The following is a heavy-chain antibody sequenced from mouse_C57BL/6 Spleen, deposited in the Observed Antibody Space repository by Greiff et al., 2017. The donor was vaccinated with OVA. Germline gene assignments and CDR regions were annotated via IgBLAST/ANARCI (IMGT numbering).Heavy chain of an antibody. CDR2: INPSTGGT. CDR3: ARDSSGYDAMDY. Sequence: EVKLMESGPELVKPGASVKISCKASGYSFTGYYMNWVKQSPEKSLEWIGEINPSTGGTTYNQKFKAKATLTVDKSSSTAYMQLKSLTSEDSAVYYCARDSSGYDAMDYWGQGTSVTVSS. J-gene: IGHJ4*01. D-gene: IGHD3-2*02. V-gene: IGHV1-42*01. CDR1: GYSFTGYY.